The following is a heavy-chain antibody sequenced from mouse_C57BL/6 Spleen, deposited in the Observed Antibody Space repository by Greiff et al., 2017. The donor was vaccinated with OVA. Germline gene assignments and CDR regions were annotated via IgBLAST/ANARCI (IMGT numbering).Heavy chain of an antibody. CDR2: ISSGSSTI. V-gene: IGHV5-17*01. D-gene: IGHD2-1*01. CDR1: GFTFSDYG. CDR3: ARKEIYYGNYGAMDD. Sequence: EVQLVESGGGLVKPGGSLKLSCAASGFTFSDYGMHWVRQAPEKGLEWVAYISSGSSTIYYADTVKGRFTISRDNAKNTLFLQMTSLRSEDTAMYYCARKEIYYGNYGAMDDWGQGTSVTVSS. J-gene: IGHJ4*01.